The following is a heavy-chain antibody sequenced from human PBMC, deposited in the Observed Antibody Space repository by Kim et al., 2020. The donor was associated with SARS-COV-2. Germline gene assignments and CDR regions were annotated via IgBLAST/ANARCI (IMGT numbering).Heavy chain of an antibody. CDR3: AGTFEN. V-gene: IGHV3-30*03. CDR2: SKDGSNQ. J-gene: IGHJ4*02. D-gene: IGHD3-3*02. Sequence: SKDGSNQYYADSVKGRFTISRDNSKNTLYLQMNSLRPEDTAVYYCAGTFENWGQGTLVTVSS.